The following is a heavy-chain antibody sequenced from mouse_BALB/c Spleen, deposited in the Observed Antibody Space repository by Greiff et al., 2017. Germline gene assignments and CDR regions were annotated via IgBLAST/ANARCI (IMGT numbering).Heavy chain of an antibody. CDR1: GYTFTSYW. Sequence: VKLQQPGAELVKPGASVKLSCKASGYTFTSYWMHWVKQRPGQGLEWIGEIDPSDSYTNYNQKFKGKATLTVDKSSSTAYMQLSSLTSEDSAVYYCARDGYYGRAWFAYWGQGTLVTVSA. J-gene: IGHJ3*01. CDR3: ARDGYYGRAWFAY. V-gene: IGHV1-69*02. D-gene: IGHD2-3*01. CDR2: IDPSDSYT.